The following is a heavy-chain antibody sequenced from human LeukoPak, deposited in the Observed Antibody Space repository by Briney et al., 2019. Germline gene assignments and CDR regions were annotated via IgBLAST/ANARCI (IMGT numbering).Heavy chain of an antibody. CDR1: GFNFNTAW. V-gene: IGHV3-30*02. CDR3: AKDLGLWFGELFTPLDY. Sequence: GGSLRLSCAASGFNFNTAWMSWVRQAPGKGLEWVAFIRYDGSNKYYADSVKGRFTISRDNSKNTLYLQMNSLRAEDTAVYYCAKDLGLWFGELFTPLDYWGQGTLVTVSS. D-gene: IGHD3-10*01. CDR2: IRYDGSNK. J-gene: IGHJ4*02.